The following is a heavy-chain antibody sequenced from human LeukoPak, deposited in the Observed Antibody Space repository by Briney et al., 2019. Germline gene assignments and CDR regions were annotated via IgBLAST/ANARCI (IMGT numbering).Heavy chain of an antibody. V-gene: IGHV3-74*01. CDR3: ARATGATSSSGSYRF. J-gene: IGHJ4*02. CDR1: ELTFSYYW. Sequence: GGPRKSSCQPPELTFSYYWRTWFGQAPGKGLFWSSRINTDGGSTSYADSVKGRFTISRDNAKNTLYLQMNSLRAEDTAVYFCARATGATSSSGSYRFWGQGTLVTVSS. D-gene: IGHD6-6*01. CDR2: INTDGGST.